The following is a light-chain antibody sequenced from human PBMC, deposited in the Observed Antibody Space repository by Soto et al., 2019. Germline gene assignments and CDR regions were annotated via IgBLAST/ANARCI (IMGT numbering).Light chain of an antibody. CDR3: QQYGTSVLT. CDR2: DAS. J-gene: IGKJ4*01. CDR1: QSVNNAY. Sequence: EIVLTQSPGTLSLSPGERATLSCRASQSVNNAYLAWYQQKPGQAPRLLIYDASKRATGIPDRFSGSGSGTDFSLTISRLEPEDFEVYYCQQYGTSVLTFGGGTKVEIK. V-gene: IGKV3-20*01.